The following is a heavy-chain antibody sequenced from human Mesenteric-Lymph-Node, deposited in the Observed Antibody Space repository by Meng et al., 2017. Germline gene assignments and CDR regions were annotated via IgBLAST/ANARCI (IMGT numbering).Heavy chain of an antibody. D-gene: IGHD3-9*01. CDR3: ARGLTG. CDR1: GGSFSCYY. V-gene: IGHV4-34*01. Sequence: QVQLQQCGAGLLMPSETLSLTCAVYGGSFSCYYWSWIRQPPGKGLEWIGEINHSGSTNYNPSLKSRVTISVDTSKNQFSLKLSSVTAADTAVYYCARGLTGWGQGTLVTVSS. J-gene: IGHJ4*02. CDR2: INHSGST.